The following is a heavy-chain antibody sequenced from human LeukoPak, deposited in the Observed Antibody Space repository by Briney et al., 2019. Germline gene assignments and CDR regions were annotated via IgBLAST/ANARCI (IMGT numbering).Heavy chain of an antibody. V-gene: IGHV4-34*01. CDR2: INHSGST. Sequence: SETLSLTCAVYGGSFSGYYWSWIRQPPGKGLEWIGEINHSGSTNYNPSHKSRVTISVDTSKNQFSLKLSSVTAADTAVYYCARDRGLYAMALYYYYGMDVWGQGTTVTVSS. J-gene: IGHJ6*02. D-gene: IGHD2-8*01. CDR1: GGSFSGYY. CDR3: ARDRGLYAMALYYYYGMDV.